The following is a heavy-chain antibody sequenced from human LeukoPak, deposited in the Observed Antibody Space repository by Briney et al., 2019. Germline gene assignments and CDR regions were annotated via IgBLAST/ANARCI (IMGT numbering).Heavy chain of an antibody. Sequence: GGSLRLSCAASGFTFSSYWMHWVRQAPGKGLVWVSRINSDGSSTSYADSVKGRFTISRDNAKSTLYLQMNSLRAEDTAVYYCARSFRSSGSENFDYWGQGTLVTVSS. D-gene: IGHD3-10*01. CDR1: GFTFSSYW. CDR2: INSDGSST. CDR3: ARSFRSSGSENFDY. V-gene: IGHV3-74*01. J-gene: IGHJ4*02.